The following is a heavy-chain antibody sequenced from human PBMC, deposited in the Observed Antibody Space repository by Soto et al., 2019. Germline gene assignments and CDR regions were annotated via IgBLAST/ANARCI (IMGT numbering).Heavy chain of an antibody. CDR1: GFTFSSYA. Sequence: GGSLRLSCAASGFTFSSYAMSWVRQAPGKGLEWVSAISGSGGSTYYADSVKGRFTISRDNSKNTLYLQMNSLRAEDTAVYYCAKDDMGLTSYDILTGQRLWGQGTLVTVSS. J-gene: IGHJ4*02. V-gene: IGHV3-23*01. CDR3: AKDDMGLTSYDILTGQRL. CDR2: ISGSGGST. D-gene: IGHD3-9*01.